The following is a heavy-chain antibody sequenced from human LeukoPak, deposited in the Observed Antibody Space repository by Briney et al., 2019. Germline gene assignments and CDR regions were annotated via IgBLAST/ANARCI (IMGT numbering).Heavy chain of an antibody. J-gene: IGHJ5*02. Sequence: SVKVSCKASGGTFSSYAISWVRQAPGQGLEWMGGIIPIFGTANYAQKFQGRVTITADESTSTAYMELSSLRSEDTAVYYCASDGGNSDNRFDPWGQGTLVTVSS. V-gene: IGHV1-69*13. CDR1: GGTFSSYA. CDR2: IIPIFGTA. CDR3: ASDGGNSDNRFDP. D-gene: IGHD4-23*01.